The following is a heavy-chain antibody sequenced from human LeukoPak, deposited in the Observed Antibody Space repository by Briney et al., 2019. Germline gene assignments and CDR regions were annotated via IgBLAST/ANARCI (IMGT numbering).Heavy chain of an antibody. D-gene: IGHD6-19*01. CDR3: AREFSGSDGFFDC. CDR2: IYSGGVT. J-gene: IGHJ4*02. CDR1: GFTFSDAW. Sequence: GGSLRLSCAASGFTFSDAWMTWVRQAPGKGLEWVSVIYSGGVTYYADSVKGRFTISRDNRKNTLFLQMNSLRAEDTAVYYCAREFSGSDGFFDCWGQGTLVTVSS. V-gene: IGHV3-66*02.